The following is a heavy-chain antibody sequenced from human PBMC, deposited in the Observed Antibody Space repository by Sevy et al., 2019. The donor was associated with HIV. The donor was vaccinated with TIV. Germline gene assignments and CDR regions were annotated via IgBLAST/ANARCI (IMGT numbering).Heavy chain of an antibody. CDR1: GFTFSSYA. Sequence: GGSLRLSCAASGFTFSSYAMHWVRQAPGKGLEWVSSISSSRSYIYYADSVKGRFTISRDNAKNSLYLQMNSLRAEDTAVYYCARDRAISGDILVWFGEFNYWGQGTLVTVSS. J-gene: IGHJ4*02. CDR2: ISSSRSYI. D-gene: IGHD3-10*01. CDR3: ARDRAISGDILVWFGEFNY. V-gene: IGHV3-21*01.